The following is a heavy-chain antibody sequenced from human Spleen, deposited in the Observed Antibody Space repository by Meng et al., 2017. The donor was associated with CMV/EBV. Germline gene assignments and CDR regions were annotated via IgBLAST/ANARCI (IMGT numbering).Heavy chain of an antibody. V-gene: IGHV3-74*01. CDR2: INSDGTGT. CDR1: GFTFSSYW. Sequence: GGSLRLSCAASGFTFSSYWMHWVRQAPGKGLVWVSRINSDGTGTSYADSVKGRFTMSRDNAKNSLYLQMNSLRAEDTAVYYCARLIVGPSAILRDYWGQGTLVTVSS. D-gene: IGHD2-2*01. CDR3: ARLIVGPSAILRDY. J-gene: IGHJ4*02.